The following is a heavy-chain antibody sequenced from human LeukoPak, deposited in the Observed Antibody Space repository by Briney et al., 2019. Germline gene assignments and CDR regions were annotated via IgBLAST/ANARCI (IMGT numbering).Heavy chain of an antibody. CDR3: ARERVTTIFDAFDI. D-gene: IGHD5-12*01. Sequence: GGSLRLSCAASGFTFRSYWMSWVRQAPGKGLEWVANIKQDGSEIYYVDSVKGRFTISRDNAKNSLYLQMNSLRAEDTAVYYCARERVTTIFDAFDIWGQGTMVTVSS. CDR2: IKQDGSEI. V-gene: IGHV3-7*01. CDR1: GFTFRSYW. J-gene: IGHJ3*02.